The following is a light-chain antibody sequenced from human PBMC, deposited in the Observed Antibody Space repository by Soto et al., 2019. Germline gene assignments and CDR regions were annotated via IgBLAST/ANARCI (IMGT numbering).Light chain of an antibody. CDR3: QSYDSSLSGYV. V-gene: IGLV1-40*01. Sequence: QSVLTQPPSVSGAPGQRVTISCTGSSSNIGAGYDVHWYQQLPGTAPKLLIYGSSNRPSGVPDRFPGSKYGTSASLAITGLQAEDEADYYCQSYDSSLSGYVFGTGTKVTVL. J-gene: IGLJ1*01. CDR1: SSNIGAGYD. CDR2: GSS.